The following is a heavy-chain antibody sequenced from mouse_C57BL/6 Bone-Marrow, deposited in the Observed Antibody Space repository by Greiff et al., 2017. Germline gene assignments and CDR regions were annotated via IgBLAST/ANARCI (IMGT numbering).Heavy chain of an antibody. V-gene: IGHV1-20*01. Sequence: EVMLVESGPELVKPGDSVKISCKASGYSFTGYFMNWVMQSHGKSLEWIGRINPYNGDTFYNQKFKGKATVTVDKSSSTAHMELRSLTSEDSAVYYCARSRSYYYGSSLFDYWGQGTTLTVSS. D-gene: IGHD1-1*01. CDR2: INPYNGDT. CDR1: GYSFTGYF. J-gene: IGHJ2*01. CDR3: ARSRSYYYGSSLFDY.